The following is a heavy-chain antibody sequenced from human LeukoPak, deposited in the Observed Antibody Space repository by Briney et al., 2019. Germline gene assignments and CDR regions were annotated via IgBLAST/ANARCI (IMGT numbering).Heavy chain of an antibody. CDR1: GCSFTSYW. CDR2: IYPGDSDT. Sequence: GGALQISFKGSGCSFTSYWIGWVRPMPGKGLGWMGIIYPGDSDTRYSPSFQGQVTISADKSISTAYLQWSSLKASDTAMYYCARFSIAAAGSWFDPWGQGTLVTVSS. J-gene: IGHJ5*02. D-gene: IGHD6-13*01. V-gene: IGHV5-51*01. CDR3: ARFSIAAAGSWFDP.